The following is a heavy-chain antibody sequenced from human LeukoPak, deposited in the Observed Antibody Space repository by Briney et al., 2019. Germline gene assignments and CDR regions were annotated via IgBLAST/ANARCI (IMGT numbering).Heavy chain of an antibody. J-gene: IGHJ4*02. CDR3: ARGMTDYYYGSGNEVDY. Sequence: GGSLRLSCAASGFTFSSYSMNWVRQAPGKGLEWVSYISSSSTIYYADSVKGRFTISRDNAKNSLYLQMNSLRAEDTAVYYCARGMTDYYYGSGNEVDYWGQGTLVTVSS. V-gene: IGHV3-48*01. CDR2: ISSSSTI. CDR1: GFTFSSYS. D-gene: IGHD3-10*01.